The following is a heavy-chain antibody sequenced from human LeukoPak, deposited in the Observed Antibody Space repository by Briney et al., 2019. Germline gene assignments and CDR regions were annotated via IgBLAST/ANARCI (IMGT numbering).Heavy chain of an antibody. CDR1: GFTFSNSW. J-gene: IGHJ6*02. CDR3: ARAYTHGMDV. V-gene: IGHV3-7*05. CDR2: IKEDGGEK. Sequence: PGGSLRLSCAASGFTFSNSWMTWVHQAPGRGLEWVANIKEDGGEKYYVDSVKGRFTFSRDNAKNSLYLQMNSLRAEDTAVYYCARAYTHGMDVWGQGTTVTVSS.